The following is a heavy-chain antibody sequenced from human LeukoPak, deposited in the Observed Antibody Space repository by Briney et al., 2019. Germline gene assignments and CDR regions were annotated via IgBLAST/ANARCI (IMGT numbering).Heavy chain of an antibody. J-gene: IGHJ4*02. CDR2: INPNSGGT. V-gene: IGHV1-2*04. D-gene: IGHD3-22*01. Sequence: PLASVKVSCKASGYTFTGYYMHWVRQAPGQGLEWMGWINPNSGGTNYAQKFQGWVTMTRDTSISTAYMELSRLRSDDTAVYYCARAPMDYDGSGYDYWGQGTLVTVSS. CDR3: ARAPMDYDGSGYDY. CDR1: GYTFTGYY.